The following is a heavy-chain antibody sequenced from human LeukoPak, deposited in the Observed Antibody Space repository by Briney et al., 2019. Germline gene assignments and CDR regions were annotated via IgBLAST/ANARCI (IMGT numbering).Heavy chain of an antibody. CDR1: GFTFSNYV. J-gene: IGHJ4*02. V-gene: IGHV3-23*01. D-gene: IGHD6-19*01. CDR2: VSESGVNT. CDR3: AKDRQSGSGWYYFDS. Sequence: GGSLRLSCAASGFTFSNYVMSWVRQAPGKGLEWVSSVSESGVNTYYADFVKGRLSISRDNSKDTLYLQMNSLRAEDTAIYYCAKDRQSGSGWYYFDSWGQGALVTVSS.